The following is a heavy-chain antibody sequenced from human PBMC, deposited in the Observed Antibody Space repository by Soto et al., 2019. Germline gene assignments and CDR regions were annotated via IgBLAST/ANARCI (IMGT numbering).Heavy chain of an antibody. CDR1: GYTFTSYY. V-gene: IGHV1-46*01. CDR3: ARHWELGF. Sequence: ASVKVSCKASGYTFTSYYVHWVRQVPGQGLEWMGMTSPSGDSTGYAQKFQGRVTVTRDTSTSTVYMELSSLKSEDTAVYYCARHWELGFWGQGTLVTVSS. J-gene: IGHJ4*02. D-gene: IGHD1-26*01. CDR2: TSPSGDST.